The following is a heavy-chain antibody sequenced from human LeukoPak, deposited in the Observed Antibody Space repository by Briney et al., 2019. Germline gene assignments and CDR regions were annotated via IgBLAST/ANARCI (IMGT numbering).Heavy chain of an antibody. CDR3: AKDDIRLALDY. D-gene: IGHD2-8*02. CDR1: GFTFSSYG. CDR2: ISYDGSNK. J-gene: IGHJ4*02. V-gene: IGHV3-30*18. Sequence: GGSLRLSCAASGFTFSSYGMHWVRQAPGKGLEWVAVISYDGSNKYYADSVKGRFTISRDNSKNTLYLQMNSLRAEDTAVYYCAKDDIRLALDYWGQGTLVTVSS.